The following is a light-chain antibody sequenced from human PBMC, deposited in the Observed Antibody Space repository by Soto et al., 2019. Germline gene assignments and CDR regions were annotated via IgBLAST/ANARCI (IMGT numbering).Light chain of an antibody. CDR1: QGIRHD. V-gene: IGKV1-6*01. J-gene: IGKJ4*01. CDR2: AAS. CDR3: LQDYTYPRT. Sequence: AIEMTQSPSSLSVSVGDRFTITCLASQGIRHDLGWYQQKPGKAPELLIYAASILQSGVPSRFSGSGSGTDFTLTITSLQPEDFAIYYCLQDYTYPRTFGGGTKVDIK.